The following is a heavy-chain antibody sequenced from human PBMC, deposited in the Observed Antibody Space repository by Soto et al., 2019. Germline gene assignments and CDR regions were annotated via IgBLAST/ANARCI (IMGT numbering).Heavy chain of an antibody. CDR2: ISSNGGNT. CDR3: AKGSRDYDFWSGYFNPTDYYYGMDV. V-gene: IGHV3-64*04. Sequence: GGSLRLSCSASGFTFSSYTIHWVRQAPGKGLEYVSAISSNGGNTYYTDSVKGRFTISRDNSKNTLYLQMNSLRAEDTAVYYCAKGSRDYDFWSGYFNPTDYYYGMDVWGQGTTVTVSS. J-gene: IGHJ6*02. D-gene: IGHD3-3*01. CDR1: GFTFSSYT.